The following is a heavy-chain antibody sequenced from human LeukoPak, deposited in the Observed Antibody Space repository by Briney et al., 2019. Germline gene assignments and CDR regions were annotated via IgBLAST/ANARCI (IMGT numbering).Heavy chain of an antibody. CDR2: ISSSGNTI. V-gene: IGHV3-48*03. Sequence: QTGGSLRLSCAAFGFTFSSYEMNWIRQAPGKGLEWVSYISSSGNTIYYADSVKGRLTISRDNAKNSLYLHMNSLRAEDTAVYYCAREYCSGGSCYPHPWGQGTLVTVSS. CDR1: GFTFSSYE. CDR3: AREYCSGGSCYPHP. D-gene: IGHD2-15*01. J-gene: IGHJ5*02.